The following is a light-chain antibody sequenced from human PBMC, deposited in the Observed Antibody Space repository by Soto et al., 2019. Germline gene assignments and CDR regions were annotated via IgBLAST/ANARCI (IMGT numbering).Light chain of an antibody. CDR3: CSYAGSSTDVV. CDR1: SSDVGSYNL. V-gene: IGLV2-23*01. CDR2: EGS. Sequence: QSALTQPASVSGSPGQSITISCTGTSSDVGSYNLVSWYQQHPGKAPKLMIYEGSKRPSGVSTRFSGSKSGNTASLTISGRQAEDEADYYCCSYAGSSTDVVFGGGTKVTLL. J-gene: IGLJ2*01.